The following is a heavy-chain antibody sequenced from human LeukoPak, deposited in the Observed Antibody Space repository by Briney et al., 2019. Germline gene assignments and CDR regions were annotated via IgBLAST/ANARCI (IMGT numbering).Heavy chain of an antibody. CDR2: MNPNSGNT. D-gene: IGHD3-10*01. V-gene: IGHV1-8*02. Sequence: ASVKVSCKASGYTFTSYYMHWVRQAPGQGLEWMGWMNPNSGNTGYAQKFQGRVTMTRNTSISTAYMELSSLRSEDTAVYYCARAANYYGSGSYSYWGQGTLVTVSS. CDR3: ARAANYYGSGSYSY. J-gene: IGHJ4*02. CDR1: GYTFTSYY.